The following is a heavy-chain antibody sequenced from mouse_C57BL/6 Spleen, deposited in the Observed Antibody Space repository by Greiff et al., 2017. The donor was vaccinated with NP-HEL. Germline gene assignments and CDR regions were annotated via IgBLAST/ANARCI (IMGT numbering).Heavy chain of an antibody. CDR2: IDPEDGDT. V-gene: IGHV14-1*01. D-gene: IGHD1-1*01. CDR1: GFNITDYY. Sequence: EVKLMESGAELVRPGASVKLSCTASGFNITDYYMHWVKQRPEQGLEWIGRIDPEDGDTEYAPKFQGKATMTADTSSNTAYLQLSSLTSEDTAVYYCTKITTVPHWYFDVWGTGTTVTVSS. CDR3: TKITTVPHWYFDV. J-gene: IGHJ1*03.